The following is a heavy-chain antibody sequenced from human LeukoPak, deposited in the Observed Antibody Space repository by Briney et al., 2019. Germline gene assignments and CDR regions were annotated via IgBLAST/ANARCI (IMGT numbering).Heavy chain of an antibody. CDR2: INPNSGDT. Sequence: SVKVSCKASGGTFSSYAISWVRQAFGQGLEWMGRINPNSGDTNYAQKFQGRVTMTRDTSISTAYMELSRLRSDDTTVYYCARDYCSSTSCLFDYWGQGTLVTVSS. D-gene: IGHD2-2*01. V-gene: IGHV1-2*06. J-gene: IGHJ4*02. CDR3: ARDYCSSTSCLFDY. CDR1: GGTFSSYA.